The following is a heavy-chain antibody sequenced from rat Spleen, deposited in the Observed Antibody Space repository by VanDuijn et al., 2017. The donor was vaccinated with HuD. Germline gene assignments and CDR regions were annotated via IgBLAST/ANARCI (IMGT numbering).Heavy chain of an antibody. CDR1: GFSLISYG. V-gene: IGHV2-13*01. J-gene: IGHJ3*01. D-gene: IGHD1-12*03. CDR2: IWGNGDT. CDR3: TLYDGYPYNWFAY. Sequence: QVQLKESGPGLVQPSQTLSLSCTVSGFSLISYGVNWVRQSPGQGLEWMGVIWGNGDTNYNSALKSRLSISRDTSKSQVYLKVNSLQTDDTAIYFCTLYDGYPYNWFAYWGQGTLVTVSS.